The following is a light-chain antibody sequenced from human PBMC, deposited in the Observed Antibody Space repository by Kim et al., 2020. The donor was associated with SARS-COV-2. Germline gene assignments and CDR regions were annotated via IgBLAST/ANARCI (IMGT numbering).Light chain of an antibody. CDR1: SSNIAAGYD. J-gene: IGLJ2*01. Sequence: VTISCAGRSSNIAAGYDLHWYQQLPETAPKLLIYGNSNRPSGVPDRFSGSKSGTSASLAITGLQAEDEADYYCQSYDSSLSGSEVVFGGGTQLTVL. CDR3: QSYDSSLSGSEVV. V-gene: IGLV1-40*01. CDR2: GNS.